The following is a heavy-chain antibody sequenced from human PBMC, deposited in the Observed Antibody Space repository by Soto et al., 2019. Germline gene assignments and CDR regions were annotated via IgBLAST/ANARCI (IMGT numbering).Heavy chain of an antibody. CDR1: GFTFSSYG. Sequence: QVQLVESGGGVVQPGRSLRLSCAASGFTFSSYGMHWVRQAPGKGLEWVAVIWYDGSNKYYADSVKGRFTISRDSSKNTLYLQMNSLRAEDTAVYYCARGGVVLVAAGQYNWFDPWGQGTLVTVSS. CDR3: ARGGVVLVAAGQYNWFDP. CDR2: IWYDGSNK. V-gene: IGHV3-33*01. D-gene: IGHD2-15*01. J-gene: IGHJ5*02.